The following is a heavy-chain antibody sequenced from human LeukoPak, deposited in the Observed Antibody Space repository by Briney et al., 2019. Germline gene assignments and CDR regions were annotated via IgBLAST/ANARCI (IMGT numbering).Heavy chain of an antibody. CDR2: INPNGGST. CDR3: ARDLPYYDFWSGYQGIDP. Sequence: ASVKVSCKASGYTLTRYFIHWVRQAPGQGLEWMGIINPNGGSTSYPQKFQGRVTMTRDTSTNTVYMELSSLRSEDTAVYYCARDLPYYDFWSGYQGIDPWGQGTLVTVSS. D-gene: IGHD3-3*01. CDR1: GYTLTRYF. V-gene: IGHV1-46*01. J-gene: IGHJ5*02.